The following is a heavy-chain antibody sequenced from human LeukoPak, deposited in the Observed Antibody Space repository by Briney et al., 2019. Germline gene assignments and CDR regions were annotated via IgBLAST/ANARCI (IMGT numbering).Heavy chain of an antibody. CDR1: GFTASSNY. J-gene: IGHJ4*02. D-gene: IGHD3-10*01. Sequence: PGGSLRLSCAASGFTASSNYMSWVRQAPGKGLEWVAVISYDGSNKYYADSVKGRFTISRDNSKNTLYLQMNSLRAEDTAVYYCAKARRFGELLIDYWGQGTLVTVSS. CDR2: ISYDGSNK. V-gene: IGHV3-30*18. CDR3: AKARRFGELLIDY.